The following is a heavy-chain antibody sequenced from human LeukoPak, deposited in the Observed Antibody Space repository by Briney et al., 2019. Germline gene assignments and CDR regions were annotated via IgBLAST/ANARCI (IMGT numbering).Heavy chain of an antibody. CDR3: ARERPYGSGSRAFDI. CDR1: GFTFSSYA. J-gene: IGHJ3*02. Sequence: PGGSLRLSCAASGFTFSSYAMSWVRQAPGKGLEWVSSISRSSSYIYYADSVKGRFTISRDNAKNSLYMEMNRLRAEDTAVYYCARERPYGSGSRAFDIWGEGTMVTVSS. D-gene: IGHD3-10*01. CDR2: ISRSSSYI. V-gene: IGHV3-21*01.